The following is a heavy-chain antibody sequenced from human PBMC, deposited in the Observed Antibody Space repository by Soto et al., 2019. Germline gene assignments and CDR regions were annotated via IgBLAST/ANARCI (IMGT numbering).Heavy chain of an antibody. D-gene: IGHD1-1*01. V-gene: IGHV3-53*01. CDR2: LYDVDGS. CDR3: ASWHEREHAYDV. CDR1: GLTVSGKKY. Sequence: DVQLVESGGGLIQPGESLRLSCAAFGLTVSGKKYVAWVRQAPGKGLEWVSALYDVDGSFYADSVKGRFTTSSDSSKTTVYLKMNGLRPDDTAVYYCASWHEREHAYDVWGQGTTVTVSS. J-gene: IGHJ3*01.